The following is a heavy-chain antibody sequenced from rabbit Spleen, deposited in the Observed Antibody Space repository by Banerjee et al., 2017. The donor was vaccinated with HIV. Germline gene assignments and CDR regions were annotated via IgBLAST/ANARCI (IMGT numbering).Heavy chain of an antibody. CDR2: IYPGSSATT. Sequence: QSLEESGGDLVKPGASLTLTCTASGFSFSSTYYMCWVRQPPGKGLEWIGCIYPGSSATTYYATWAKGRFTISKTSSTTVTLQMTSLTVADTATYFCARDAGSGHYIDAYFDLWGPGTLVTVS. CDR1: GFSFSSTYY. CDR3: ARDAGSGHYIDAYFDL. V-gene: IGHV1S40*01. J-gene: IGHJ4*01. D-gene: IGHD8-1*01.